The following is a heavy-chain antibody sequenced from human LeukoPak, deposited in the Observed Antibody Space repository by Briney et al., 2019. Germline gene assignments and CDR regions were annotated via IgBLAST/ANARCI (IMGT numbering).Heavy chain of an antibody. J-gene: IGHJ3*02. CDR2: IYYNGDT. Sequence: SETLSLTCTVSGGSISSSDHYWGWIRQPPGKGLEWIGSIYYNGDTYYSSSLKSRVTISVDTSRYQFALKLNSVTAADTAVYFCARHRLEGDTFDIWGQGTKVTVAS. CDR3: ARHRLEGDTFDI. D-gene: IGHD3-3*01. V-gene: IGHV4-39*01. CDR1: GGSISSSDHY.